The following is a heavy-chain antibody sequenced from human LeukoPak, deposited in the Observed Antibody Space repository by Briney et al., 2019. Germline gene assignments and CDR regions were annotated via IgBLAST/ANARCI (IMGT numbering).Heavy chain of an antibody. J-gene: IGHJ4*02. D-gene: IGHD2-15*01. CDR3: AKVPEDCSGGSCYSEYYFDY. V-gene: IGHV4-4*07. CDR1: GGSISSYY. Sequence: SETLSLTCTVSGGSISSYYWSWIRQPAGKGLEWIGRIYTSGSTNYNPSLKSRVTMSVDTSKNQFSLKLNSVTAADTAVYYCAKVPEDCSGGSCYSEYYFDYWGQGTLVTVSS. CDR2: IYTSGST.